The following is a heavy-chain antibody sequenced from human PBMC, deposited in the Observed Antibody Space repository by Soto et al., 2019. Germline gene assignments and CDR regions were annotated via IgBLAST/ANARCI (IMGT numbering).Heavy chain of an antibody. Sequence: TSETLSLTCAVSGGSFTSNNWWTWVRQPPGQGLEWIGEIYRTGSTNYNPSLKSRVTISLDKSENQFSLKVTSLTAADTAVYYCASRDPGTSVDYWGQGTLVTVSS. CDR2: IYRTGST. CDR3: ASRDPGTSVDY. CDR1: GGSFTSNNW. D-gene: IGHD1-7*01. J-gene: IGHJ4*02. V-gene: IGHV4-4*02.